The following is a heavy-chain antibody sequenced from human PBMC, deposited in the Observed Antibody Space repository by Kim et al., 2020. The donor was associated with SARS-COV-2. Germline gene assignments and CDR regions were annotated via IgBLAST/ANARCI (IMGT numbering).Heavy chain of an antibody. CDR3: ARPGIVVVIAPFDY. Sequence: ASVKVSCKASGYTFTSYAMNWVRQAPGQGLEWMGWINTNTGNPTYAQGFTGRFVFSLDTSVSTAYLQISSLKAEDTAVYYCARPGIVVVIAPFDYWGQGTLVTVSS. CDR1: GYTFTSYA. D-gene: IGHD2-21*01. V-gene: IGHV7-4-1*02. CDR2: INTNTGNP. J-gene: IGHJ4*02.